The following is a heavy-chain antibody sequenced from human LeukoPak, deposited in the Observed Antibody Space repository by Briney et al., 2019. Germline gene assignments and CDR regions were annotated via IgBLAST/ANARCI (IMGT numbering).Heavy chain of an antibody. CDR3: ARDRYPLGSYAPPFDY. Sequence: GGSLRLSCAASGFTFSSYSMNWVRQAPGKGLEWVSSISSSSSYIYYADSVKGRFTISRDNAKNSLYLQMNSLRAEDTAVYYCARDRYPLGSYAPPFDYWGQGILVTVSS. J-gene: IGHJ4*02. CDR2: ISSSSSYI. V-gene: IGHV3-21*01. CDR1: GFTFSSYS. D-gene: IGHD3-16*01.